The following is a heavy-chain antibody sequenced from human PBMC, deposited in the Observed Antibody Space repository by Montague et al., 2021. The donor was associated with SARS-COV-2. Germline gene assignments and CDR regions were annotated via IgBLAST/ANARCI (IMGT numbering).Heavy chain of an antibody. Sequence: SLRLSCAASGFTFSSYGMNWVRQAPGKGLEWVSSISNSSSYIYYADSVKGRFTISRDNAKNSLYLQMNSLRAEDTAVYYCARDSGRYYDFWSGYYNSHYYYYMDVWGKGTTVTVSS. CDR1: GFTFSSYG. D-gene: IGHD3-3*01. CDR2: ISNSSSYI. V-gene: IGHV3-21*01. CDR3: ARDSGRYYDFWSGYYNSHYYYYMDV. J-gene: IGHJ6*03.